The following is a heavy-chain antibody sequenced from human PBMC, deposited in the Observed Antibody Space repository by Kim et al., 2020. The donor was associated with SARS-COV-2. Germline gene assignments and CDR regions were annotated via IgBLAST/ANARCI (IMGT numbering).Heavy chain of an antibody. CDR3: ARQYRSPLNPSRFDP. J-gene: IGHJ5*02. V-gene: IGHV4-30-2*01. D-gene: IGHD6-6*01. CDR2: IYHSGST. CDR1: GGSISSGGYS. Sequence: SETLSLTCAVSGGSISSGGYSWSWIRQPPGKGLEWIGYIYHSGSTYYNPSLKSRVTISVDRSKNQFSLKLSSVTAADTAVYYCARQYRSPLNPSRFDPWGQGTLVTVSS.